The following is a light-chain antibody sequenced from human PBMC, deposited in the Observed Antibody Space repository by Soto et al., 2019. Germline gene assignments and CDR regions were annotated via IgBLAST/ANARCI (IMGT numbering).Light chain of an antibody. CDR2: AAS. CDR1: QGISSY. V-gene: IGKV1-9*01. Sequence: QLTQFPSSLSASVGDRVTIACRASQGISSYLAWYQQKPGTAPKLLILAASTLQSGVPSRFSGSGSGTDFTLIISSLQPEDDATYYCQQLNSYPYTFGQGTKLEIK. CDR3: QQLNSYPYT. J-gene: IGKJ2*01.